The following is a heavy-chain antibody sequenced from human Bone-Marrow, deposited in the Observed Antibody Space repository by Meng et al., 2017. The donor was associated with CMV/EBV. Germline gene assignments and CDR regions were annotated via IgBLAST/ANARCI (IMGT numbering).Heavy chain of an antibody. CDR1: GPTFTGYY. Sequence: ASVKVSCKASGPTFTGYYLHWVRQAPGQGLQWLGWVSPNTGATQYAENFQGRVTFSRDTSTTTAYMELTSLTSDDTAVYYCARSTWYDYFDPWGQGTLVTFSS. CDR3: ARSTWYDYFDP. V-gene: IGHV1-2*02. D-gene: IGHD6-13*01. CDR2: VSPNTGAT. J-gene: IGHJ5*02.